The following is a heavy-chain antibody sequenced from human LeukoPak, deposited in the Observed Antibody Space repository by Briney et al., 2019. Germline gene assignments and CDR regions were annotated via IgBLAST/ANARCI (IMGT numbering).Heavy chain of an antibody. Sequence: SVKVSCKASGGTFSSYAISWVRQAPGQGLEWMGGIIPIFGTANYAQKFQGRVTITADESTSTAYMELSSLRSEDTAVYYCARDVIVVAPAALNWSDPWGQGTLVTVSS. V-gene: IGHV1-69*13. CDR2: IIPIFGTA. D-gene: IGHD2-2*01. CDR1: GGTFSSYA. CDR3: ARDVIVVAPAALNWSDP. J-gene: IGHJ5*02.